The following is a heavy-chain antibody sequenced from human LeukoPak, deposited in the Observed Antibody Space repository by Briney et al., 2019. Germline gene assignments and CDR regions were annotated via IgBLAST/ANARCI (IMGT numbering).Heavy chain of an antibody. CDR2: INPNSGST. J-gene: IGHJ4*02. D-gene: IGHD3-10*01. CDR3: ARPYYGSGSYLGY. CDR1: GYTFTGYY. Sequence: ASVKVSCKASGYTFTGYYMHWVRQAPGQGLEWMGRINPNSGSTNYAQKFQGRVTMTRDTSIGTAYMELSRLRSDDTAVYYCARPYYGSGSYLGYWGQGTLVTVSS. V-gene: IGHV1-2*06.